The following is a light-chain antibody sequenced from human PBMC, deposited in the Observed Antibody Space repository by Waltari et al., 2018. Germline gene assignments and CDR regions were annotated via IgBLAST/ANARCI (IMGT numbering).Light chain of an antibody. CDR3: QKYNSAPWT. CDR2: GAS. Sequence: DIQMTQSPSSLSASVGDRVTITCRASQGISNFLAWYQQKPGKVPKLLIYGASTLQSGDPSRFSGSGSGTDFTLTISSLQPEDVATYYCQKYNSAPWTFGQGTKVEIK. CDR1: QGISNF. V-gene: IGKV1-27*01. J-gene: IGKJ1*01.